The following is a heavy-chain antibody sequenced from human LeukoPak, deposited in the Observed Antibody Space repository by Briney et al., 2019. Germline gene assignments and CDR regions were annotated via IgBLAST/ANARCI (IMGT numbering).Heavy chain of an antibody. CDR3: ARDWGAYYHFFDY. CDR1: GFSMSDYW. Sequence: GGSLRLSCAASGFSMSDYWMSWVRQAPGKGLERVGNIKQDGSERNYVDSVKDRFTISSDNAKKSLYLQMNSLRAEDTAVYYCARDWGAYYHFFDYWGQGTLVTVSS. D-gene: IGHD3-22*01. CDR2: IKQDGSER. J-gene: IGHJ4*02. V-gene: IGHV3-7*01.